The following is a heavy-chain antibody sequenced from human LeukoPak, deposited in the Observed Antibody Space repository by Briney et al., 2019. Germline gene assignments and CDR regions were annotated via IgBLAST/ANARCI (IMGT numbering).Heavy chain of an antibody. V-gene: IGHV4-59*01. CDR1: GGSISSYN. CDR2: IYYSGST. D-gene: IGHD2-15*01. CDR3: ASSPGYCSGGSCYPWGFDY. Sequence: PSETLSLPFTVSGGSISSYNWSWFRQPPGKGLKWIGYIYYSGSTNYNPSLKSRVTISVDTSKNQFSLKLSSVTAADTAVYYCASSPGYCSGGSCYPWGFDYWGQGTLVTVSS. J-gene: IGHJ4*02.